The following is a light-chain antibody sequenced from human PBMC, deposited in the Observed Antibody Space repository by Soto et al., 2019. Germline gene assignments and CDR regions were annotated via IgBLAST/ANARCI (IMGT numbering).Light chain of an antibody. Sequence: QSALTQPASVSGSPGQSITLSCTGTSSDVGSYNLVSWYQQHPGKAPKLMIYEVSKRPSGVSNRFSGSKSGNTASLTISGRQAEDEADYYCCSYAGSSTLVFGGGTKLTVL. CDR2: EVS. V-gene: IGLV2-23*02. CDR1: SSDVGSYNL. J-gene: IGLJ2*01. CDR3: CSYAGSSTLV.